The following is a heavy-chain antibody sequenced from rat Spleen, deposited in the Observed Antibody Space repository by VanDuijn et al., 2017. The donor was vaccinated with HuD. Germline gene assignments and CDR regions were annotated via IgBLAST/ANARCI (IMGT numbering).Heavy chain of an antibody. V-gene: IGHV5-20*01. J-gene: IGHJ2*01. Sequence: EVQLVESGGGLVQPGRSMKLSCAASGFTFSNYGMAWVRQAPKKGLEWVAYISYDGGSTYYRDSVKGRFTISRDNTKSTLYLQMDSLRSEDTATYYCATEAYYGSPYYFDYWGQGVMVTVSS. CDR2: ISYDGGST. CDR3: ATEAYYGSPYYFDY. D-gene: IGHD1-7*01. CDR1: GFTFSNYG.